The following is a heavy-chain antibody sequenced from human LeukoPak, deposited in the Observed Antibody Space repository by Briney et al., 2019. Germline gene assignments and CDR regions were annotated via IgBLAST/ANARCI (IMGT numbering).Heavy chain of an antibody. Sequence: GGSLRLSCAASGFTFSNYWMRWIRQAPGKGLEWVANIKRDGSEKNYVDSVTGRFTISRDNAKNSLYLQMNSLRAEDTAVYYCARAGPGYYDSSGYYQGRGAFDIWGQGTMVTVSS. D-gene: IGHD3-22*01. J-gene: IGHJ3*02. CDR2: IKRDGSEK. CDR1: GFTFSNYW. V-gene: IGHV3-7*01. CDR3: ARAGPGYYDSSGYYQGRGAFDI.